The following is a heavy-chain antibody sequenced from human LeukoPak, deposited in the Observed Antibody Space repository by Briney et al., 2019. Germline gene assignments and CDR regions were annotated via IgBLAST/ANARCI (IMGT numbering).Heavy chain of an antibody. D-gene: IGHD4-11*01. CDR3: ARLTTRGDAFDI. CDR1: GFTFSSYG. V-gene: IGHV3-33*01. Sequence: GSLRLSCAASGFTFSSYGMHWVRQAPGKGLEWVAVIWYDGSNKYYADSVKGRFTISRDNSKNTLYLQMNSLRADDTAVYYCARLTTRGDAFDIWGQGTMVTVSS. J-gene: IGHJ3*02. CDR2: IWYDGSNK.